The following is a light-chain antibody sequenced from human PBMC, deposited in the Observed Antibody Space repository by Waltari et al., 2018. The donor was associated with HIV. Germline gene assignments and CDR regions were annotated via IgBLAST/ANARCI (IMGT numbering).Light chain of an antibody. J-gene: IGLJ2*01. CDR2: EVS. V-gene: IGLV2-14*01. Sequence: LTQPASVSGSPGQSITISCTGTSSDVGGYNYVSWYQHHPGKVPKLMIYEVSNRPSGVSNRFSGSKSGNTASLTISGLQAEDEADYYCTSYTTSTTVIFGGGTKLTVL. CDR1: SSDVGGYNY. CDR3: TSYTTSTTVI.